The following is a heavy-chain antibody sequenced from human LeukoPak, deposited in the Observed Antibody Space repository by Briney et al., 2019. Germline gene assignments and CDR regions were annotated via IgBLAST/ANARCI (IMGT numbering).Heavy chain of an antibody. CDR1: GFTFSSYA. Sequence: GGSLRLSCAASGFTFSSYAMSWVRQAPGKGLEWVSAISGSGGSTYYADSVKGRFTISRDNSKNTLYLQMNSLRAEDTAVYYCAKGGVYSSSWPAEYFQHWGQGTLVTVSS. J-gene: IGHJ1*01. CDR3: AKGGVYSSSWPAEYFQH. CDR2: ISGSGGST. V-gene: IGHV3-23*01. D-gene: IGHD6-13*01.